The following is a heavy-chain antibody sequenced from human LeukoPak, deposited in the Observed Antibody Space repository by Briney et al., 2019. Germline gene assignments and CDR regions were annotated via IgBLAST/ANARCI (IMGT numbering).Heavy chain of an antibody. V-gene: IGHV3-23*01. J-gene: IGHJ4*02. CDR2: ISGSGGST. CDR3: AKDWYYSAWFGEQAPIPVDY. D-gene: IGHD3-10*01. CDR1: GFTFSSYA. Sequence: PGGSLRLSCAASGFTFSSYAMSWVRQAPGKGLEWVSAISGSGGSTYYADSVKGRFTISRDNSKNTLYLQMNSLRAEDTAVYYCAKDWYYSAWFGEQAPIPVDYWGQGTLVTVSS.